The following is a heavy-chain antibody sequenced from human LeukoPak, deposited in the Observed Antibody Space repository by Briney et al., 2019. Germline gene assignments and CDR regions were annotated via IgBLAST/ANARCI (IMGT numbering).Heavy chain of an antibody. Sequence: GGSLRLSCAASGFSFSSYEMNWVRQAPGKGLEWVSYLSSSGSTRYYADSVKGRFTISRDNAKNSLYLQMNSLRAEDTAVYYCARALGEQQLVNWFDPWGQGTLVTVSS. CDR2: LSSSGSTR. V-gene: IGHV3-48*03. J-gene: IGHJ5*02. CDR1: GFSFSSYE. CDR3: ARALGEQQLVNWFDP. D-gene: IGHD6-13*01.